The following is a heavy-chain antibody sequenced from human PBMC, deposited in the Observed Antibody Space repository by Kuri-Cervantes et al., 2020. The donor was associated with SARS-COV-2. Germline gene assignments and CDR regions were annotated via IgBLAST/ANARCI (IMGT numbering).Heavy chain of an antibody. D-gene: IGHD6-13*01. Sequence: ESLKISCAVYGGSFSGYYWGWIRQPPGKGLEWIGEINHSGSTNYDPSLKSRVTISVDTSKNQFSLKLSSMTAADTAVYYCARHEYSSSWVDYWGQGTLVTVSS. CDR3: ARHEYSSSWVDY. J-gene: IGHJ4*02. V-gene: IGHV4-34*01. CDR2: INHSGST. CDR1: GGSFSGYY.